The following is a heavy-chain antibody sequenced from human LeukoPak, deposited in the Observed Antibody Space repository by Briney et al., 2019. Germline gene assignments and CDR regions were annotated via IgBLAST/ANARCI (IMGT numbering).Heavy chain of an antibody. D-gene: IGHD3-22*01. CDR2: ISSNGGST. CDR3: ARATLYKPYYYDSSGYYDAFDI. CDR1: GFTFSSYA. Sequence: PGGSLRLSCAASGFTFSSYAMRWVRQAPGKGLEYVSAISSNGGSTYYANSVKGRLAISRDNSKNTLYLQMGSLRAEDMTVYYCARATLYKPYYYDSSGYYDAFDIWGQGTMVTVSS. J-gene: IGHJ3*02. V-gene: IGHV3-64*01.